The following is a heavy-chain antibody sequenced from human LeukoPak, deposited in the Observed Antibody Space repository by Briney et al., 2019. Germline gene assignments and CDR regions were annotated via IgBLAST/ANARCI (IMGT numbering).Heavy chain of an antibody. J-gene: IGHJ4*02. Sequence: GGSLRLSCAASGFTFSTYDMHWVRQATGKGLEWVSTITSAGDTYYPGSVKGRFTISRDNGGNFLYLQMNSLTAGDTAVYYCARSVPGDSGWTASIDCWGQGALVTVSS. CDR3: ARSVPGDSGWTASIDC. CDR2: ITSAGDT. D-gene: IGHD2-21*02. V-gene: IGHV3-13*01. CDR1: GFTFSTYD.